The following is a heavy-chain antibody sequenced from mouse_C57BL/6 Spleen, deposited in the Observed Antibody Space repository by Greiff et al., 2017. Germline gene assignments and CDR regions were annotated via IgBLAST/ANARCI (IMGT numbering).Heavy chain of an antibody. V-gene: IGHV1-82*01. J-gene: IGHJ4*01. CDR1: GYAFSSSW. CDR3: ARKADSSGYDYYAMDY. D-gene: IGHD3-2*02. CDR2: IYPGDGDT. Sequence: QVQLQQSGPELVKPGASVKISCKASGYAFSSSWMNWVKQRPGQGLEWIGRIYPGDGDTNYNGKFKGKATLTADKSSSTAYMQLSSLTSEDSAVXFCARKADSSGYDYYAMDYWGQGTSVTVSS.